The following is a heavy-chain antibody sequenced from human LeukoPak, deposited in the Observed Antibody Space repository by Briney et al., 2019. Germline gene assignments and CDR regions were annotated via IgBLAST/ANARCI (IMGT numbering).Heavy chain of an antibody. D-gene: IGHD5-18*01. CDR2: IYYSGST. CDR3: ARGGYSYNDAFDI. J-gene: IGHJ3*02. Sequence: SETLSLTCTVSGGSISSSSYYWGWIRQPPGKGLEWIGSIYYSGSTYYNPSLKSRVTISVDTSKNQFSLKLSSVTAADTAVYYCARGGYSYNDAFDIWGQGTMVTVSS. CDR1: GGSISSSSYY. V-gene: IGHV4-39*07.